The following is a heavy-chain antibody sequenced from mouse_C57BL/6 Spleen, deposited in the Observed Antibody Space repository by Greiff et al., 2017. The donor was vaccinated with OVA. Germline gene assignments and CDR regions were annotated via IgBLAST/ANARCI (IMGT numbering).Heavy chain of an antibody. CDR1: GYTFTSYW. D-gene: IGHD1-1*01. J-gene: IGHJ1*03. V-gene: IGHV1-52*01. CDR2: IDPSDSET. CDR3: ARGAYYYGSSYSYWYFDV. Sequence: QVQLQQPGAELVRPGSSVKLSCKASGYTFTSYWMHWVKQRPIQGLEWIGNIDPSDSETHYNQKFKDKATLTVDKSSSTADMQRSSLTSEDSAVYYGARGAYYYGSSYSYWYFDVWGTGTTVTVSS.